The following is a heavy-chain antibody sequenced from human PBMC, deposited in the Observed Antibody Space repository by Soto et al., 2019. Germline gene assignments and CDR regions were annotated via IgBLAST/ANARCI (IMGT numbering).Heavy chain of an antibody. J-gene: IGHJ4*02. Sequence: QVQLVESGGGVVQPGRSLRLSCAASGFTFSSYAMHWVRQAPGKGLEWVAVISYDGRNKYYADSVKGRLTISRDNSKNTLYLQMNGLRAEDTAVFYCAREIERLLGYWGQGTLVTVSS. CDR1: GFTFSSYA. CDR3: AREIERLLGY. CDR2: ISYDGRNK. V-gene: IGHV3-30*04. D-gene: IGHD3-3*01.